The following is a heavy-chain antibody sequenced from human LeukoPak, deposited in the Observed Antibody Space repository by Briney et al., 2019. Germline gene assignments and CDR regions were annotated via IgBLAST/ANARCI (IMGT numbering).Heavy chain of an antibody. CDR2: ISSSSSYI. CDR1: GFTFSSYS. CDR3: ARSQLKVPYSSSWYSYFDY. J-gene: IGHJ4*02. V-gene: IGHV3-21*01. D-gene: IGHD6-13*01. Sequence: PGGSLRLSCAASGFTFSSYSMNWVRQAPGKGLEWVSSISSSSSYIYYADSVKGRFTISRDNAKNSLYLQMNSLRAEDTAVYYCARSQLKVPYSSSWYSYFDYWGQGTLVTVSS.